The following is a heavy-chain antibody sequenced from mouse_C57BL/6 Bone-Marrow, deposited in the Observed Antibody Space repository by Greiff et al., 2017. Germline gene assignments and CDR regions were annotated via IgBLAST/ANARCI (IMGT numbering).Heavy chain of an antibody. CDR3: AGGDYDDAMDY. J-gene: IGHJ4*01. CDR2: IDPEDGET. V-gene: IGHV14-2*01. Sequence: VHVKQPGAELVKPGASVKLSCTASGFNIKDYYMHWVKQRTEQGLEWIGRIDPEDGETKYAPKFQGKATITADTSSNTAYLQLSSLTSEDTAVYYCAGGDYDDAMDYWGQGTSVTVSS. CDR1: GFNIKDYY. D-gene: IGHD2-4*01.